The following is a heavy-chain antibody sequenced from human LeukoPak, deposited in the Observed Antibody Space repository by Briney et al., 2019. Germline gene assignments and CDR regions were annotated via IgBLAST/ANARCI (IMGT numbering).Heavy chain of an antibody. D-gene: IGHD2-2*01. V-gene: IGHV3-21*01. Sequence: GGSLRLSCAASGFTFSGISMNWVRQAPGKGLEWVSSISSSSSYIYYADLVKGRFTISRDNAKNSLYLQMNSLRAEDTAVYYCARVASSGYQYYMDVWGKGTTVTVSS. CDR1: GFTFSGIS. J-gene: IGHJ6*03. CDR3: ARVASSGYQYYMDV. CDR2: ISSSSSYI.